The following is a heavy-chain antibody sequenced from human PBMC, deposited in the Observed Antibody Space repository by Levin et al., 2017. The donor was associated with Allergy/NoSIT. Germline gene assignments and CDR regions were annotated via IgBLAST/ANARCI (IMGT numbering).Heavy chain of an antibody. CDR1: GFTFSSYE. J-gene: IGHJ4*02. CDR3: ARGGRDRVTLLDY. CDR2: ISSSGSDI. Sequence: GGSLRLSCAASGFTFSSYEMSWVRQAPGKGLEWVSYISSSGSDIYYADSVKGRFTITRDNPKNSLYLHVNSLRAEDTALYYCARGGRDRVTLLDYWGQGTLVTVSS. D-gene: IGHD5-24*01. V-gene: IGHV3-48*03.